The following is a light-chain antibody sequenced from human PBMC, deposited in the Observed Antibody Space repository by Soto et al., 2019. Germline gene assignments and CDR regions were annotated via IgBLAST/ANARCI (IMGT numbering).Light chain of an antibody. V-gene: IGKV1-12*01. J-gene: IGKJ3*01. Sequence: IRMTQSPSSFSASTGDRVTITCRANQGISRWLAWYQQKPGRAPKLLIYAASNLQTGVPSRFSGSGSGTDFALTITSLQAEDFATYHCQQAYNFPFIFGPGTKVDIK. CDR3: QQAYNFPFI. CDR2: AAS. CDR1: QGISRW.